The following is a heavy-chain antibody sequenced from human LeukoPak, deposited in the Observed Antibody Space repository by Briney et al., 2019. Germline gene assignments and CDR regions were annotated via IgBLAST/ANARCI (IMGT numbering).Heavy chain of an antibody. J-gene: IGHJ6*03. CDR2: LDPKSGGT. Sequence: ASVKVSCKASGYTFTGYCLHWVRQAPGQGLEWMGWLDPKSGGTKYAQKFKGRVTMTRDTSISTLYMEINSLTSDDTAVYYCARDPSHYYYMDVWGKGTTVTVSS. V-gene: IGHV1-2*02. CDR1: GYTFTGYC. CDR3: ARDPSHYYYMDV.